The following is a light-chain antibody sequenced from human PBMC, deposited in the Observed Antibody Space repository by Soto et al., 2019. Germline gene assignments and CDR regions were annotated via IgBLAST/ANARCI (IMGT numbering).Light chain of an antibody. CDR1: HLIGTG. CDR3: QQANNFPWT. Sequence: DIQMTHSPSFVSASVGDRATIPCRSSHLIGTGLSCYRQKPGKAPIFLIYGTSVLQIGVPSRFSGSGSGTDFTLTISSLQPEDFATYYCQQANNFPWTFGQGTKVEIK. J-gene: IGKJ1*01. V-gene: IGKV1-12*01. CDR2: GTS.